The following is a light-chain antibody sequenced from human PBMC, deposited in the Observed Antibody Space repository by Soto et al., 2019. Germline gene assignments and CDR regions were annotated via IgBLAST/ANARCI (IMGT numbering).Light chain of an antibody. CDR3: QQYGSSPTT. V-gene: IGKV3-20*01. J-gene: IGKJ5*01. Sequence: EIVLTQSPGTLSLSPGERATLSCRASQSVSSSYLAWYQQKPGQAPRLLIYGASSRATGIPDRFSGSGSGTDFTLNTSRLEPEEFAVYYCQQYGSSPTTLGPETRLEIK. CDR1: QSVSSSY. CDR2: GAS.